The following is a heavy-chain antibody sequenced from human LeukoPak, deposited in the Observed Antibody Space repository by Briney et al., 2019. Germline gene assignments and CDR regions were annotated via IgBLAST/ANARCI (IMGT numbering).Heavy chain of an antibody. J-gene: IGHJ4*02. CDR2: IYYSGST. CDR1: GGSISSYY. V-gene: IGHV4-59*12. D-gene: IGHD6-25*01. CDR3: ARDDRGEGFDY. Sequence: SETLSLTCTVSGGSISSYYWSWIRQPPGKGLEWIGYIYYSGSTNYNPSLKSRVTISVDTSKNQFSLKLSSVTAADTAVYYCARDDRGEGFDYWGQGTLVTVSS.